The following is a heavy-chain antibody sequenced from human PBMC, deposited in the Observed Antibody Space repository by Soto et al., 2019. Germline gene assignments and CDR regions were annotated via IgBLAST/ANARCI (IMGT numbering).Heavy chain of an antibody. CDR3: ARHVPAAGYYSGMDV. D-gene: IGHD2-2*01. CDR1: GGTFSSYA. V-gene: IGHV1-69*14. Sequence: QVQLVQSGAEVKKPGASVKVSCKASGGTFSSYAISWVRQAPGQGLEWMGGIIPIFGTANYAQKFQGRVTITADKSTSTGYMELSSLRPEDTAVCYCARHVPAAGYYSGMDVWGKGTTVTVSS. CDR2: IIPIFGTA. J-gene: IGHJ6*04.